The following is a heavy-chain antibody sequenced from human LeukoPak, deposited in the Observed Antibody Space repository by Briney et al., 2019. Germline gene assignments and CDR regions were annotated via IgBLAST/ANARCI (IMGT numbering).Heavy chain of an antibody. Sequence: PLETLSLTCTVSGGSISSSSYYWGWIRQPPGKGLEWIGSIYYSGSTYYNPSLKSRVTLSVDTSKNQFSLELSSVTAADTAVYYCARGAEYYEFWSGYSPFDYWGQGTLVTVSS. V-gene: IGHV4-39*07. CDR3: ARGAEYYEFWSGYSPFDY. J-gene: IGHJ4*02. CDR1: GGSISSSSYY. D-gene: IGHD3-3*01. CDR2: IYYSGST.